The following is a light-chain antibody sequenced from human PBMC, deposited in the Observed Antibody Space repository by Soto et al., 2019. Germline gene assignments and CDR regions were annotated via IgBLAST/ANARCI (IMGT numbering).Light chain of an antibody. V-gene: IGKV3-15*01. CDR3: QQCNNWPYT. CDR1: QSVSST. Sequence: EIVMTQSPATLSVSPGERATLSCRASQSVSSTLAWYQQKPGQAPRLLIYGTSTRATAIPARFSGSGSGTEFTLTISSLQSEDFAVYYCQQCNNWPYTFGQGTKLEIK. CDR2: GTS. J-gene: IGKJ2*01.